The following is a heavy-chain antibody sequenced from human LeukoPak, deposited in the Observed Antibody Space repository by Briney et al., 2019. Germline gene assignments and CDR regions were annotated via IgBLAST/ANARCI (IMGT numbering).Heavy chain of an antibody. CDR1: AGSFSGYY. CDR2: INHSGST. CDR3: ARRRYDASGYYPSRGRYFDY. V-gene: IGHV4-34*01. D-gene: IGHD3-22*01. Sequence: SSETLSLTCAVYAGSFSGYYWSWIRQPPGKGLEWIGEINHSGSTIYSSSLKSRVTISVDTSKNQFSLELTSVTAADTAVYYCARRRYDASGYYPSRGRYFDYWGQGTLVTVSS. J-gene: IGHJ4*02.